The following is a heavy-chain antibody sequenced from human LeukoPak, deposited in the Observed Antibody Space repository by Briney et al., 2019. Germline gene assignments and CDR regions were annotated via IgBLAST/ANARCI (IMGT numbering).Heavy chain of an antibody. D-gene: IGHD3-22*01. Sequence: GGSLRLSCAASGFTFSDYWMTWVRQAPGKGLEWVANIKQDGGEKFYVDSVKGRFTISRDNAKNSVFLQINSLRDEDTAVYYCAIMTTYYDSSAYYPFQHWGQGTLVTVSS. CDR2: IKQDGGEK. CDR3: AIMTTYYDSSAYYPFQH. CDR1: GFTFSDYW. J-gene: IGHJ1*01. V-gene: IGHV3-7*01.